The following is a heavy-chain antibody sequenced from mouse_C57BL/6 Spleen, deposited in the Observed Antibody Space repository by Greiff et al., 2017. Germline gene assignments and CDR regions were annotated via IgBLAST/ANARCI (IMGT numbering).Heavy chain of an antibody. CDR3: SMVTTSYYFDY. J-gene: IGHJ2*01. Sequence: QVQLQQPGAELVMPGASVKLSCKASGYTFTSYWMHWVKQRPGQGLEWIGEIDPSDSYTNYNQKFKGKSTLTLDKSSSTAYMQHSSLTSEDSAVYYCSMVTTSYYFDYWDQGTTLTGSS. CDR2: IDPSDSYT. D-gene: IGHD2-2*01. V-gene: IGHV1-69*01. CDR1: GYTFTSYW.